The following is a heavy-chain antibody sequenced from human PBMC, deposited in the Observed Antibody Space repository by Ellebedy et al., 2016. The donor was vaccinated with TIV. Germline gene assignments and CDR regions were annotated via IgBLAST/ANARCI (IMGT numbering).Heavy chain of an antibody. D-gene: IGHD2-15*01. V-gene: IGHV1-69*06. J-gene: IGHJ3*02. CDR3: ATDGGYCSGGSCLPDAFDI. Sequence: SVKVSCXASGYTFTSYAISWVRQAPGQGLEWMGGIIPIFGTANYAQKFQGRVTMTEDTSTDTAYMELSSLRSEDTAVYYCATDGGYCSGGSCLPDAFDIWGQGTMVTVSS. CDR2: IIPIFGTA. CDR1: GYTFTSYA.